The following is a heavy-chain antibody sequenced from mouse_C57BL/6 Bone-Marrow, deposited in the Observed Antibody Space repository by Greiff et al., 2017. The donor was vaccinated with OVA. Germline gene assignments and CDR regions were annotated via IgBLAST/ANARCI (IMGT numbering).Heavy chain of an antibody. CDR1: GYTFTSYT. CDR3: ARSEYYGSGLWYFDV. D-gene: IGHD1-1*01. CDR2: INPSSGST. V-gene: IGHV1-4*01. Sequence: QVQLQQSGADLARPGASVKMSCKASGYTFTSYTMHWVKQRPGQGLEWIGYINPSSGSTTYNQKFKDKATLTADKSSSTAYMQLSSLTSEDSAVYYCARSEYYGSGLWYFDVWGTGTTVTVSS. J-gene: IGHJ1*03.